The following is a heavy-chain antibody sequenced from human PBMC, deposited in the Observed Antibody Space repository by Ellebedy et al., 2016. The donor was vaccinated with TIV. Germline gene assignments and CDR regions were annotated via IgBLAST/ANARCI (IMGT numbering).Heavy chain of an antibody. V-gene: IGHV4-61*01. Sequence: SETLSLTCSVSGGSLNSALGKYYWNWIRQAPEKGLEWIGYIYDSGSTNYNPSLKSRVTMSVDKSKNQFSLKLRSVTAADTAVYYCARGTYGDFTDNWFDPWGQGALVIVSS. J-gene: IGHJ5*02. CDR2: IYDSGST. CDR3: ARGTYGDFTDNWFDP. D-gene: IGHD4-17*01. CDR1: GGSLNSALGKYY.